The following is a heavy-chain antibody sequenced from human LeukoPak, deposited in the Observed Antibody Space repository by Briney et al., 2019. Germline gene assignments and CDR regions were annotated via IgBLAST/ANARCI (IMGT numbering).Heavy chain of an antibody. Sequence: SETLSLTCTVSGGSISSGSYYWSWIRQPAGKGLEWIGRIYTSGSTNYNPSLKSRVTISVDTSKNQFSLKLSSVTATDTAVYYCARDLAVVVPAADPYYYYYYMDVWGKGTTVTVSS. J-gene: IGHJ6*03. CDR1: GGSISSGSYY. CDR3: ARDLAVVVPAADPYYYYYYMDV. V-gene: IGHV4-61*02. CDR2: IYTSGST. D-gene: IGHD2-2*01.